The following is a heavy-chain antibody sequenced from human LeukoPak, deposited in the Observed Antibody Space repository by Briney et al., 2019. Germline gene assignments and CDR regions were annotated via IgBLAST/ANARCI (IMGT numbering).Heavy chain of an antibody. V-gene: IGHV4-61*01. CDR2: IYYSGST. CDR1: GGSISSSSYY. J-gene: IGHJ4*02. Sequence: SETLSLTCTVSGGSISSSSYYWSWIRQPPGKGLEWIGYIYYSGSTNYNPSLKSRVTISVDTSKNQFSLKLSSVTAADTAVYYCARDGGGIDYWGQGTLVTVSS. D-gene: IGHD2-15*01. CDR3: ARDGGGIDY.